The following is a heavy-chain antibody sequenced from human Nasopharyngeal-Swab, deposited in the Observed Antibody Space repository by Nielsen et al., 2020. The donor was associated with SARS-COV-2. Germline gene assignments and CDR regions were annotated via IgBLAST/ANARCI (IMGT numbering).Heavy chain of an antibody. V-gene: IGHV3-23*01. CDR1: GFTFSSYA. Sequence: GESLKISCAASGFTFSSYAMSWVRQAPGKGLEWVSAISGSGGSTYYADSVKGRSTISRDNSKNTLYLQMNSLRAEDTAVYYCAKDYHGSSPYDYWGQGTLVTVSS. CDR3: AKDYHGSSPYDY. D-gene: IGHD6-6*01. J-gene: IGHJ4*02. CDR2: ISGSGGST.